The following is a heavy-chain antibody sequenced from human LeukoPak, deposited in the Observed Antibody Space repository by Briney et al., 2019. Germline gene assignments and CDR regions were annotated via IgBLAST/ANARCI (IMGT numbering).Heavy chain of an antibody. V-gene: IGHV3-23*01. J-gene: IGHJ4*02. CDR2: ISGSGGSN. Sequence: PGGSLRLSCAASGFTFSSYAMSWVRQAPGKGLEWVSAISGSGGSNYYADSVKGRFTISRDNSKNMLYLQMNSLGAEETPVYYCAKGHLLWVLYYFDYWGQGTLVTVSS. CDR3: AKGHLLWVLYYFDY. CDR1: GFTFSSYA. D-gene: IGHD3-3*02.